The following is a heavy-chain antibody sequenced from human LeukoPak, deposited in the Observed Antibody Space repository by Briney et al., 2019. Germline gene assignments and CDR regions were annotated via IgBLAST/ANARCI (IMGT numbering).Heavy chain of an antibody. CDR1: GFTFSGYW. Sequence: GGSLRLSCAASGFTFSGYWMNWVRQTPGKGLEWVANIKQDRSAKYYVDSVKGRFTVSRDNARNSLYLQMNSLRAEDTAVYYCARSRGDFERGYFDYWGQGTLVTVSS. V-gene: IGHV3-7*01. D-gene: IGHD2-21*02. CDR3: ARSRGDFERGYFDY. CDR2: IKQDRSAK. J-gene: IGHJ4*02.